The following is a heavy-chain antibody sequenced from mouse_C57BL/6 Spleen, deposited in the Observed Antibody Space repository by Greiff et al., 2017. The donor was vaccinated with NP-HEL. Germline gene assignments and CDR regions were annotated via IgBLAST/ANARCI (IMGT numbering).Heavy chain of an antibody. J-gene: IGHJ3*01. CDR2: INPYNGGT. V-gene: IGHV1-19*01. D-gene: IGHD2-5*01. CDR3: AREGKSNLFAY. Sequence: EVQGVESGPVLVKPGASVKMSCKASGYTFTDYYMNWVKQSHGKSLEWIGVINPYNGGTSYNQKFKGKATLTVDKSSSTAYMELNSLTSEDSAVYYCAREGKSNLFAYWGQGTLVTVSA. CDR1: GYTFTDYY.